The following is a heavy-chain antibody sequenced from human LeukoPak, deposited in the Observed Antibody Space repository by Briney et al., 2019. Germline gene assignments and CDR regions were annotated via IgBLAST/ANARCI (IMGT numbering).Heavy chain of an antibody. CDR3: GRPAGAVAGRKVNWYFDL. J-gene: IGHJ2*01. D-gene: IGHD6-19*01. CDR2: VFNSENT. Sequence: SETLSLTCTVSGGSISDYFWSWIRQPPGKGLEWIGYVFNSENTNYNPSLKSRVTMSADRSRNQISLDLRSVTAADTAVYYCGRPAGAVAGRKVNWYFDLWGRGTLVTVSS. V-gene: IGHV4-59*01. CDR1: GGSISDYF.